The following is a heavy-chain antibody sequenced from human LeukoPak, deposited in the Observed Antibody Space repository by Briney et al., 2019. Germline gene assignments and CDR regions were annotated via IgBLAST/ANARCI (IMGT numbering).Heavy chain of an antibody. V-gene: IGHV4-59*01. CDR3: ARGQWKEPFGY. CDR2: IYDSGST. J-gene: IGHJ4*02. D-gene: IGHD6-19*01. Sequence: SETLSLTCTVSGGSISSYYWNWIRQPPGKELEWIGYIYDSGSTNYNPSLKSRVTMSVDTSKNQFSLKLSSVTAADTAVYYCARGQWKEPFGYWGQGTLVTVSS. CDR1: GGSISSYY.